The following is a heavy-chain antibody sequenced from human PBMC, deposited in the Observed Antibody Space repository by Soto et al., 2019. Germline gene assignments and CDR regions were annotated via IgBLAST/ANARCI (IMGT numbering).Heavy chain of an antibody. CDR3: ARVGRTYYYDGSGYNWFDP. V-gene: IGHV4-30-4*01. J-gene: IGHJ5*02. CDR1: GGSISSGDYY. CDR2: MYYSGST. Sequence: SETLSLTCTVSGGSISSGDYYWSSIRQPPXKGLEWIGYMYYSGSTYYNPSLKSRLTISVDTSNNQFSLKLSSVTAADTAVYYCARVGRTYYYDGSGYNWFDPWGQGTLVTVSS. D-gene: IGHD3-22*01.